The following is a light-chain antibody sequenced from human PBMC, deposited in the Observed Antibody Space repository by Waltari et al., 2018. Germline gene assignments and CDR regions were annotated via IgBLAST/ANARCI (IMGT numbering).Light chain of an antibody. CDR3: SSQSTKNGVI. CDR2: DVK. CDR1: SSDVGGDDS. J-gene: IGLJ2*01. V-gene: IGLV2-14*03. Sequence: QSALTQPASVSGSPGQPITISCTGSSSDVGGDDSVSWYEDHPGQAPPVIIYDVKKRPSGVSDRFSGSKSGNTASLTISGLQAEDEATFYCSSQSTKNGVIFGGGTKVTVL.